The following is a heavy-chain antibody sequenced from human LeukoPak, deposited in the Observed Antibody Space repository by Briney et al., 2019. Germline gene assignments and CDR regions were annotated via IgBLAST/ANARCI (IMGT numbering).Heavy chain of an antibody. CDR3: ARDLQYSSSSYAASDY. Sequence: GGSLRLSCAASGFTFSSDNMNWVRQAPGTGLEWVSSITRSSANIFYADSVKGRFTISRDNAKNSLYLQMNSLRGEDTAVYYCARDLQYSSSSYAASDYWGQGTLVTVSS. J-gene: IGHJ4*02. CDR2: ITRSSANI. V-gene: IGHV3-21*01. CDR1: GFTFSSDN. D-gene: IGHD6-13*01.